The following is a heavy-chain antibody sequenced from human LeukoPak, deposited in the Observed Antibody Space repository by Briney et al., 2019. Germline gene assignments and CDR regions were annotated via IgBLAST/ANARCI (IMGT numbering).Heavy chain of an antibody. D-gene: IGHD3-22*01. CDR1: GYTFTGYY. Sequence: ASVKVSCKASGYTFTGYYMHWVRQASGQGLEWMGWINPNSGGTNYAQKFQGRVTMTRDTSISTAYMELSRLRSDDTAVYYCARVRYDSSGYYTNDYYFDYWGQGTLVTVSS. CDR2: INPNSGGT. J-gene: IGHJ4*02. CDR3: ARVRYDSSGYYTNDYYFDY. V-gene: IGHV1-2*02.